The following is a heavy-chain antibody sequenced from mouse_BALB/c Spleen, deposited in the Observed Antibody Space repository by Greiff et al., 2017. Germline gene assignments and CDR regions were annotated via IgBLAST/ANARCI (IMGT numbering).Heavy chain of an antibody. V-gene: IGHV5-17*02. CDR3: ARSSMITSPFDY. CDR2: ISSGSSTI. CDR1: GFTFSSFG. J-gene: IGHJ2*01. D-gene: IGHD2-4*01. Sequence: DVKLVESGGGLVQPGGSRKLSCAASGFTFSSFGMHWVRQAPEKGLEWVAYISSGSSTIYYADTVKGRFTISRDNPKNTLFLQMTSLRSEDTAMYYCARSSMITSPFDYWGQGTTLTVSS.